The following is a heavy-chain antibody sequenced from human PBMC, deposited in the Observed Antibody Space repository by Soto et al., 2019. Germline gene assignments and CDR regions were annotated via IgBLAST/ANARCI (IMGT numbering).Heavy chain of an antibody. CDR1: GGSISSGDYY. D-gene: IGHD3-22*01. J-gene: IGHJ5*02. Sequence: SETLSLTCTVSGGSISSGDYYWSWIRQPPGKGLEWIGYIYYSGSTYYNPSLKSRVTISVDTSKNQFSLKLSSVTAADTAVYYCARAFTTYYYDSSGYYLNWFDPWGQGTLVTVSS. V-gene: IGHV4-30-4*01. CDR2: IYYSGST. CDR3: ARAFTTYYYDSSGYYLNWFDP.